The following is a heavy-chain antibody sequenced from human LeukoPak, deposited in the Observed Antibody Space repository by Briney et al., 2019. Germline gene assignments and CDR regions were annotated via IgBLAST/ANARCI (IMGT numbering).Heavy chain of an antibody. D-gene: IGHD6-19*01. CDR3: ARGRYSSGWYYYYGMDV. J-gene: IGHJ6*02. V-gene: IGHV1-8*01. CDR2: MNPNSGNT. Sequence: ASVKVSCKASGYTFTSYDINWVRQATGQGIEWMGWMNPNSGNTGYAQKFQGRVTMTRNTSISTAYMELSSLRSEDTAVYYCARGRYSSGWYYYYGMDVWGQGTTVTVSS. CDR1: GYTFTSYD.